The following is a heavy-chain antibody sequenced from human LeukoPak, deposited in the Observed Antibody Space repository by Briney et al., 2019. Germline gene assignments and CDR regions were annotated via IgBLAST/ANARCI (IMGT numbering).Heavy chain of an antibody. CDR1: GFTFSSYG. V-gene: IGHV3-30*02. CDR3: AREGPHSSGWYEGYFDY. D-gene: IGHD6-19*01. Sequence: GGSLRLSCAASGFTFSSYGMHWVRQAPGKGLEWVAFIRYDGSNKYYADSVKGRFTISRDNSKNTLYLQMNSLRAEDTAVYYCAREGPHSSGWYEGYFDYWGQGTLVTVSS. J-gene: IGHJ4*02. CDR2: IRYDGSNK.